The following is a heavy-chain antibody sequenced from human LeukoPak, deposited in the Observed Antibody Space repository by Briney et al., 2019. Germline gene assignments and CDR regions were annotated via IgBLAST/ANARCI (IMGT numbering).Heavy chain of an antibody. CDR3: AHLLILHHYYDSSGYYSNWFDP. CDR2: IYWDDDK. Sequence: SGPTLVKPTQTLTLTCTFSGFSLSTSGVGVGWIRQPPGKALEWLALIYWDDDKRYSPSLKSRLTITKDTSKNQVVLTMTNMDPVDTATYYCAHLLILHHYYDSSGYYSNWFDPWGQGTLVTVSS. J-gene: IGHJ5*02. V-gene: IGHV2-5*02. CDR1: GFSLSTSGVG. D-gene: IGHD3-22*01.